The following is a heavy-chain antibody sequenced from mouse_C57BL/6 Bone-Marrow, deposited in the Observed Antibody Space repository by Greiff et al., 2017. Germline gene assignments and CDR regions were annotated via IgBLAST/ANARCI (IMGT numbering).Heavy chain of an antibody. J-gene: IGHJ4*01. V-gene: IGHV3-6*01. CDR3: ARVPFITTVVELDY. D-gene: IGHD1-1*01. CDR1: GYSITSGYY. CDR2: ISYDGSN. Sequence: EVQLVESGPGLVKPSQSLSLTCSVTGYSITSGYYWNWIRQFPGNKLEWMGYISYDGSNNYNPSLTNRISITRDTSKNQFFLKLNSVTTEDTATYYCARVPFITTVVELDYWGQGTSVTVSS.